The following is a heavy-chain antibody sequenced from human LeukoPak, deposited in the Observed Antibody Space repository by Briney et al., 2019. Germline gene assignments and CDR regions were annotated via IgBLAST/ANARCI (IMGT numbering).Heavy chain of an antibody. D-gene: IGHD2-2*01. Sequence: GGSLRLSCAGSGFTFSDYYMSWIRQAPGKGLEWVSYISSSDSTIYYTDSVKGRFTISRDNAKNSRYLQMNSLRADDTAVYYCARADCSSTSCYELDYWGQGTLVTVSS. CDR3: ARADCSSTSCYELDY. CDR1: GFTFSDYY. J-gene: IGHJ4*02. CDR2: ISSSDSTI. V-gene: IGHV3-11*04.